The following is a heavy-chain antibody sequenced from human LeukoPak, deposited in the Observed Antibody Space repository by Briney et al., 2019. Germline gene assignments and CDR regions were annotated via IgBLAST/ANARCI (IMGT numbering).Heavy chain of an antibody. CDR2: IYYSGST. D-gene: IGHD6-13*01. J-gene: IGHJ5*02. V-gene: IGHV4-39*07. Sequence: SETLSLTCTVSGGSISSSSYYWGWIRQPPGKGLEWIGSIYYSGSTYYNPSLKSRVTTSVDTSKNPFSLKLSSVTAADTAVYYCARQYSSSWYVWFDPWGQGTLVTVSS. CDR1: GGSISSSSYY. CDR3: ARQYSSSWYVWFDP.